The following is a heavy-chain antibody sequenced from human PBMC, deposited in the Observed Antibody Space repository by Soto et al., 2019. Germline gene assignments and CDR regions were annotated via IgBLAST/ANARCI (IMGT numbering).Heavy chain of an antibody. V-gene: IGHV5-51*01. J-gene: IGHJ3*02. CDR2: IYPGDSDT. Sequence: GESLKISCKGSGYSFTSYWIGWVRQMPGKGLEWMGIIYPGDSDTRYSPSFQGQVTISADKSISTAYLQWSSLKASDTAMYYCARGAGYSSPSRLRGGGAFDIWGQGTMVTVSS. CDR3: ARGAGYSSPSRLRGGGAFDI. D-gene: IGHD6-6*01. CDR1: GYSFTSYW.